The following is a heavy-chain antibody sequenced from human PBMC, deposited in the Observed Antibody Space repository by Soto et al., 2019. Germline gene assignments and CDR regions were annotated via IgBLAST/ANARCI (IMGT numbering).Heavy chain of an antibody. V-gene: IGHV4-59*12. CDR3: ARRRDYGDFDY. CDR2: ISYRGGT. CDR1: GDSISSYY. D-gene: IGHD4-17*01. J-gene: IGHJ4*02. Sequence: SETLSLTCTVSGDSISSYYWSWIRQPPGRGLEWIGYISYRGGTSYNPSLKRRVTISVDTSKNQFSLKLSSATAADTAVYYCARRRDYGDFDYWGQGTLVTVS.